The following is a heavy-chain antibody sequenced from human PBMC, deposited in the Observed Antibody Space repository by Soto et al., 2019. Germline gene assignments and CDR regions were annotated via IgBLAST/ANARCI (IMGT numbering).Heavy chain of an antibody. CDR2: IIPIFGTA. CDR1: GGTFSSYA. CDR3: ARDNTRLLWFGELAWFDP. D-gene: IGHD3-10*01. Sequence: SVKVSCRASGGTFSSYAIRWVRQAPGQGLEWMGGIIPIFGTANYAQKFQGRVTITADKSTSTAYMELSSLRSEDTAVYYCARDNTRLLWFGELAWFDPWGQGTLVTVYS. J-gene: IGHJ5*02. V-gene: IGHV1-69*06.